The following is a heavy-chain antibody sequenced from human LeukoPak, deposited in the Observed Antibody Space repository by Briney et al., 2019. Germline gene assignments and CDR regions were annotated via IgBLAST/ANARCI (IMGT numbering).Heavy chain of an antibody. CDR2: ISSSSSYI. Sequence: GWSLRLSCAASGFTFSSYAMGWVRQAPGKGLEGVSSISSSSSYIYYADSVKGRFTISRDNAKNSLYLQMNSLRAEDTAVYYCARVFRSSGYLYYFDYWGQGTLVTVSS. V-gene: IGHV3-21*01. D-gene: IGHD3-22*01. CDR1: GFTFSSYA. CDR3: ARVFRSSGYLYYFDY. J-gene: IGHJ4*02.